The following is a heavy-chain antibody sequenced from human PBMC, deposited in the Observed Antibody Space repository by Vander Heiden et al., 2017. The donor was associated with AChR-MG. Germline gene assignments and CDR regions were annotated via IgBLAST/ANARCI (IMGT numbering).Heavy chain of an antibody. CDR3: AKSIMITFGGAGFDY. J-gene: IGHJ4*02. Sequence: QVQLVESGGGVVQPGRSLRLPCAASGFTFSSYGMHWVRQAPGKGLEWVAVISYDGSNKYYADSVKGRFTISRDNSKNTLYLQMNSLRAEDTAVYYCAKSIMITFGGAGFDYWGQGTLVTVSS. CDR2: ISYDGSNK. V-gene: IGHV3-30*18. CDR1: GFTFSSYG. D-gene: IGHD3-16*01.